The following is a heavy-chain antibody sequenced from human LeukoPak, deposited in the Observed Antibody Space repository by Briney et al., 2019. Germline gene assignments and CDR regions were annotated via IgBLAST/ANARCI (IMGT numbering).Heavy chain of an antibody. Sequence: ASVKVSCKASGYTFTRYGSSWVRQAAGQGVQWLGWISASNGSTNYAQKFRDRVTMSPDTSTGTAYLDVRSLTSDATAVYYSARDQSTWNYAPDFWGQGTLVIVSS. CDR2: ISASNGST. CDR1: GYTFTRYG. V-gene: IGHV1-18*01. CDR3: ARDQSTWNYAPDF. D-gene: IGHD1-7*01. J-gene: IGHJ4*02.